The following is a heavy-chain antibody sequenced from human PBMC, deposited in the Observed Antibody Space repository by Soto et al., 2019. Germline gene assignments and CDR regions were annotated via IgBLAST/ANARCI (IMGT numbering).Heavy chain of an antibody. J-gene: IGHJ4*02. CDR3: ASAVGYTADY. Sequence: QVQLVESGGGVVQPGRSMRLSCAASGFTCSSYAMHWVRQAPGKGLEWVAVISYDGSNKYYADSVKGRFTISRDNSKNTLYLQMNSLRAEDTAVYDCASAVGYTADYWGQGTLVPVSS. D-gene: IGHD5-12*01. V-gene: IGHV3-30-3*01. CDR2: ISYDGSNK. CDR1: GFTCSSYA.